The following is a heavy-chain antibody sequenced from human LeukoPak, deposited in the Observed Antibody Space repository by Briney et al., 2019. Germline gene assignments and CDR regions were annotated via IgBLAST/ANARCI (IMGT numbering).Heavy chain of an antibody. J-gene: IGHJ4*02. CDR3: ARVGETAFDH. CDR1: GESISSHY. V-gene: IGHV4-59*11. Sequence: PSETLSLTCNVSGESISSHYWSWTRQSPGKGLEWIGEIYHDGSVSYSPSLKSRLTISVDKSKNQFSLTLASVTAADTAVYYCARVGETAFDHWGQGTLVTVSS. CDR2: IYHDGSV. D-gene: IGHD1-26*01.